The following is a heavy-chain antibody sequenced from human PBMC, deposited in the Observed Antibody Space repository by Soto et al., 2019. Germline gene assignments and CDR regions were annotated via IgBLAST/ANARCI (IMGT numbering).Heavy chain of an antibody. CDR2: KWYDGSNT. Sequence: QVQLVESGGGVVQPGRSLRLSCAASGFTFRNYGMHWVRQAPGKGLEWVAVKWYDGSNTYYADSVKGRFTISRDNSKKTLQLQMNSMRAEDTAVYYCTRDVSSRYFDLWGRGSLVIVSS. CDR1: GFTFRNYG. J-gene: IGHJ2*01. V-gene: IGHV3-33*01. CDR3: TRDVSSRYFDL.